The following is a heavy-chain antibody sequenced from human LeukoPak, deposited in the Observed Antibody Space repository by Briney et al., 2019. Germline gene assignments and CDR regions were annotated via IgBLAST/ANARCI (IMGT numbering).Heavy chain of an antibody. CDR1: GFTFSSHY. D-gene: IGHD3/OR15-3a*01. CDR3: TRDWTARSNAFDI. Sequence: GGPLRLSCAASGFTFSSHYMHWARHAPGKGLVWVSRINSDGRSTNYADSVKGRFTISRDNAKNTLFLQMNSLRAEDTAVYYCTRDWTARSNAFDIWGQGTMVTVSS. V-gene: IGHV3-74*01. CDR2: INSDGRST. J-gene: IGHJ3*02.